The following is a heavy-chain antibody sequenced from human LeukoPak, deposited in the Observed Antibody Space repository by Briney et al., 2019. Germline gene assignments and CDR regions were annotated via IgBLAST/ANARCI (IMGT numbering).Heavy chain of an antibody. Sequence: SETLSLTCTVSGGSISSGGYYWSWIRQHPGKGLEWIGYIYYSGSTNYNPSLKSRVTISVDTSKNQFSLKLSSVTAADTAVYYCARHVPYYYYGSGSYPDAFDIWGQGTMVTVSS. CDR2: IYYSGST. V-gene: IGHV4-61*08. CDR3: ARHVPYYYYGSGSYPDAFDI. CDR1: GGSISSGGYY. D-gene: IGHD3-10*01. J-gene: IGHJ3*02.